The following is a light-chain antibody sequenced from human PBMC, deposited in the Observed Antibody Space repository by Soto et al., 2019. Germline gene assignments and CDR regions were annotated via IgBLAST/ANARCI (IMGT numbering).Light chain of an antibody. CDR2: GTS. Sequence: EIVMTQSQVALSVSPGESAALSCGASQSVGRNFAWYQQRPGQAPRVLIYGTSTRATGVPARFSGSGSGTDFTLTISSLQSEDFAVYYCQQYNKWPYTFGQGTRLEIK. V-gene: IGKV3-15*01. CDR1: QSVGRN. J-gene: IGKJ2*01. CDR3: QQYNKWPYT.